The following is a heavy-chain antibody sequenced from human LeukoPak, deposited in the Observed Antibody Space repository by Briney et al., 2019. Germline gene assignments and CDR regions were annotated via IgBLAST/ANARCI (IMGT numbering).Heavy chain of an antibody. V-gene: IGHV3-30*03. CDR3: ASVFYGSGSYYYGMDV. D-gene: IGHD3-10*01. Sequence: GGSLRLSCAASGFTFSSYGMHWVRQAPGKGLEWVAVISYDGSNKYYADSVKGRFTISRDNSKNTLYLQMNSLRAEDTAVYYCASVFYGSGSYYYGMDVWGQGTTVTVSS. CDR1: GFTFSSYG. J-gene: IGHJ6*02. CDR2: ISYDGSNK.